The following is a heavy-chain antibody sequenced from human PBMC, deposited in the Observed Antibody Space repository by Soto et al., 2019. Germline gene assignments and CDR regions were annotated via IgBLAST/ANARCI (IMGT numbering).Heavy chain of an antibody. D-gene: IGHD1-7*01. J-gene: IGHJ6*04. CDR1: GFTFSSYG. CDR2: IWYDGSNK. Sequence: PWGSLRLSCAASGFTFSSYGMHWFRQAPGKGLEWVAVIWYDGSNKYYADSVKGRFTISRDNSKNTLYLQMNSLRAEDTAVYYCVRDPNRYNWNSGFRTKLFSYGMDGSGKGTTAT. V-gene: IGHV3-33*01. CDR3: VRDPNRYNWNSGFRTKLFSYGMDG.